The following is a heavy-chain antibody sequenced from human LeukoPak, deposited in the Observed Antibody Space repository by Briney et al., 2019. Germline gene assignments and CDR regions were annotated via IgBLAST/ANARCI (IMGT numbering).Heavy chain of an antibody. CDR3: ARQGNYDFWSGYQYYFDY. CDR2: IYYSGST. CDR1: GVSISSYY. Sequence: PSEALSLTCTVSGVSISSYYWSWIRQPPGKGLEWIGYIYYSGSTNYSPSLKSRVTISLDTSKNQFSLKLSSVTAADTAVYYCARQGNYDFWSGYQYYFDYWGQGTLVTVSS. V-gene: IGHV4-59*08. D-gene: IGHD3-3*01. J-gene: IGHJ4*02.